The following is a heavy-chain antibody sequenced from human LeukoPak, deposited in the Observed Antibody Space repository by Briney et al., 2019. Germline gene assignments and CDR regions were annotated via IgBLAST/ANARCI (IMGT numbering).Heavy chain of an antibody. Sequence: SETLSLTCTVSGGSISSYYWSWIRQPPGKGLEWIGYIYYSGSTNYNPSLKSRVTISVDTSKNQFSLKLSSVTAADTAVYYCAREAPRVGAVDYWGQGTLVTVSS. CDR3: AREAPRVGAVDY. D-gene: IGHD1-26*01. V-gene: IGHV4-59*01. CDR2: IYYSGST. J-gene: IGHJ4*02. CDR1: GGSISSYY.